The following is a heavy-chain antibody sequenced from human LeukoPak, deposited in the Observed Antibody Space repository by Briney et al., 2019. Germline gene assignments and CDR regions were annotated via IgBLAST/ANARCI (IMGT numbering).Heavy chain of an antibody. D-gene: IGHD6-13*01. V-gene: IGHV3-7*01. CDR1: GFTFSNYW. Sequence: GGSLRLSCAASGFTFSNYWMSRVRRAPGKGLEWVANIKQDGSEKYYVDSMKGRFTISRDNAKNSLYLQMNTLRAEDTAVYYCAREISSWYRTEGRFDPWGQGTLVTVSS. CDR3: AREISSWYRTEGRFDP. J-gene: IGHJ5*02. CDR2: IKQDGSEK.